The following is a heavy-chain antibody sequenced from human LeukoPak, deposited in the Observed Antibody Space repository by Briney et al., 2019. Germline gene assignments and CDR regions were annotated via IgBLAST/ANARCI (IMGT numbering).Heavy chain of an antibody. CDR1: GFTFSNYG. CDR3: AKEGTAQISTWCDY. J-gene: IGHJ4*02. Sequence: GRSLRLSCATSGFTFSNYGMHWVRQAPGKGLEWVAVVSYEGKSQYYADSVRGRFTISRDNSKNTLYLQMNSLRGEDAAVYYCAKEGTAQISTWCDYWGQGTLVTVSS. CDR2: VSYEGKSQ. D-gene: IGHD2-15*01. V-gene: IGHV3-30*18.